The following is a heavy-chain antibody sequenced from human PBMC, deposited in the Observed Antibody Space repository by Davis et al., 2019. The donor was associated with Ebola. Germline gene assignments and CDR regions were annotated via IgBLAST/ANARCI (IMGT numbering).Heavy chain of an antibody. CDR3: ARWRKRKTGIPGFDC. CDR1: GGSISSSNW. Sequence: SETLSLTCAVSGGSISSSNWWSWVRQPPGRGLEWIGYMFDPSNTYYNPSLRSRVTISVDMSKNQFSLNLTSVTAAETAVYYCARWRKRKTGIPGFDCWGQGTQLTVSS. D-gene: IGHD3-10*01. CDR2: MFDPSNT. V-gene: IGHV4-4*02. J-gene: IGHJ4*02.